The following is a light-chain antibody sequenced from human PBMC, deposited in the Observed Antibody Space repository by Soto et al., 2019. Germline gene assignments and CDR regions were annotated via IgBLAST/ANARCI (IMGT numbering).Light chain of an antibody. J-gene: IGLJ1*01. Sequence: QSVLTQPASVSGSPGQSVTISCTGTSSDVRTYSYVSWYQHHPGKAPKLMIYEVSNRPSGVSTRFSGSKSGNTASLTISGLQAEDEAYYYCSSYTSSSTSVFGTGTKVTVL. CDR3: SSYTSSSTSV. CDR1: SSDVRTYSY. CDR2: EVS. V-gene: IGLV2-14*01.